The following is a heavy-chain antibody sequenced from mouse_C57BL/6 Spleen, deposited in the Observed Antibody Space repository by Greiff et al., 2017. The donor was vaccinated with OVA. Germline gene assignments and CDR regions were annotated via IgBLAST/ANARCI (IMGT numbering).Heavy chain of an antibody. V-gene: IGHV14-3*01. CDR3: ARASFYDGYYNYAMDY. J-gene: IGHJ4*01. D-gene: IGHD2-3*01. CDR2: IDPANGNT. CDR1: GFNIKNTY. Sequence: EVMLVESVAELVRPGASVKLSCTASGFNIKNTYMHWVKQRPEQGLEWIGRIDPANGNTKYAPKFQGKATITADTSSNTAYLQLSSLTSEDDAIYYCARASFYDGYYNYAMDYWGQGTSVTVSS.